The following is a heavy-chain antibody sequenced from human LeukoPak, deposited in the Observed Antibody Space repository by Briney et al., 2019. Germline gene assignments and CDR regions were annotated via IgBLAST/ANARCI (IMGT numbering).Heavy chain of an antibody. D-gene: IGHD3-22*01. Sequence: SVKVSCKASGGTFSSYAISWVRQAPGQGLEWMGGIIPIFGTANYAQKFQGRVTITADESTSTAYMELSSLRSEDTAVYYCATGAHYYDSSGYLSVYFDYWGQGTLVTVSS. J-gene: IGHJ4*02. V-gene: IGHV1-69*13. CDR2: IIPIFGTA. CDR1: GGTFSSYA. CDR3: ATGAHYYDSSGYLSVYFDY.